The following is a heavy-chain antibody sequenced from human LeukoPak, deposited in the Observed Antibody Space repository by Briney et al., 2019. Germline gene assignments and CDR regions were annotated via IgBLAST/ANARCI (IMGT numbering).Heavy chain of an antibody. V-gene: IGHV1-18*01. J-gene: IGHJ5*02. Sequence: ASVKVSFKASGYTFTSYGISWVRQAPGQGLEWMGWISAYNGNTNYAQKLQGRVTMTTDTSTSTAYMELRSLRSDDTAVYYCARLYYYDSSGPNWFDPWGQGTLVTVSS. CDR2: ISAYNGNT. CDR1: GYTFTSYG. D-gene: IGHD3-22*01. CDR3: ARLYYYDSSGPNWFDP.